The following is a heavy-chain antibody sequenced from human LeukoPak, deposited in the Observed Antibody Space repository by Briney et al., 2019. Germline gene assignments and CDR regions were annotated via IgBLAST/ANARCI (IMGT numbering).Heavy chain of an antibody. J-gene: IGHJ4*02. CDR1: GYTFTSYA. D-gene: IGHD2-2*01. Sequence: ASVKVSFKASGYTFTSYAMNWVRQAPGQGLEWMGWINTDTANPTYAQGFTGRFVFSFDTSVSTAYLQISSLKAEDTAVYYCARQGPGYCGSASCYGVAYWGQGTLVTVSS. CDR3: ARQGPGYCGSASCYGVAY. CDR2: INTDTANP. V-gene: IGHV7-4-1*02.